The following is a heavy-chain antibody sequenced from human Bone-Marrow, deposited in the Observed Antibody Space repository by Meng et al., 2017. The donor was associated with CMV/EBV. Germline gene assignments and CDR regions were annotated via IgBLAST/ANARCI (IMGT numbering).Heavy chain of an antibody. J-gene: IGHJ6*02. D-gene: IGHD1-7*01. CDR2: ISYDGSKK. CDR1: GFTFSTYA. Sequence: GGSLRLSCATSGFTFSTYALHWVRQAPGKGLEWVTLISYDGSKKYYADSVKGRFTISRDNSKNTLYLQMNSLRAEDTAVYYCARDGGITGTTDYYYGMDVWGQGTTVTVSS. CDR3: ARDGGITGTTDYYYGMDV. V-gene: IGHV3-30-3*01.